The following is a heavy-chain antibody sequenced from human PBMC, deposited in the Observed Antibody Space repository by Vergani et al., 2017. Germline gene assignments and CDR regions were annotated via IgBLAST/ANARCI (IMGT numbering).Heavy chain of an antibody. D-gene: IGHD2-21*02. CDR1: GFSFSSHA. Sequence: QVQLAESGGGRVQPGRSLRPSCAASGFSFSSHAIHWVRQAPGKGLEWVAFIQKDGIDKFYADSVRGRFTISRDNSKDILYLQMDSLRSEDTALYYCAKYLRDSTDGLPDSWGPGTLVIVSS. CDR3: AKYLRDSTDGLPDS. V-gene: IGHV3-30*18. CDR2: IQKDGIDK. J-gene: IGHJ4*02.